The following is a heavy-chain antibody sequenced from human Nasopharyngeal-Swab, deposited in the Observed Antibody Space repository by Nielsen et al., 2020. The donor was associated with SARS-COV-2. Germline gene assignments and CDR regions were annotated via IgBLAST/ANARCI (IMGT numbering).Heavy chain of an antibody. CDR2: IIPIFGTA. CDR1: GGTFSSYA. CDR3: AGGDDSLANSYY. J-gene: IGHJ4*02. D-gene: IGHD3-22*01. Sequence: SVKVSCKASGGTFSSYAISWVRQAPGQGLEWMGGIIPIFGTANYAQKFQGRVTITADESTSTAYMELSSLGSEDTAVYYCAGGDDSLANSYYWGQGTLVTVSS. V-gene: IGHV1-69*13.